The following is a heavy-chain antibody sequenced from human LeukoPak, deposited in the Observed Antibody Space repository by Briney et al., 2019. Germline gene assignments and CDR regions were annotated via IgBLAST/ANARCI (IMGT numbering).Heavy chain of an antibody. J-gene: IGHJ4*02. Sequence: SETLSLTCAVSGYSISSGYYWGWIRQPPGKVLEWIGSIYHSGSTYYNPSLKSRVTISGDTSKNQFSLKLSSVTAADTAVYYCARRARGTPDYWGQGTLVTVSS. CDR2: IYHSGST. D-gene: IGHD1-1*01. V-gene: IGHV4-38-2*01. CDR1: GYSISSGYY. CDR3: ARRARGTPDY.